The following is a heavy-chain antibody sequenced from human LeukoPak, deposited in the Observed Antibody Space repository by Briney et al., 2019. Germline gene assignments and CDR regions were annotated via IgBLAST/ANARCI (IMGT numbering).Heavy chain of an antibody. Sequence: ASVKVSCEASGYTFTSYDINWVRQATGQGLEWMGWMNPNSGNTGYAQKFQGRVTITRNTSISTAYMELSSLRSEDTAVYYCARVPHDSSGYYYYYYMDVWSKGTTVTVSS. CDR2: MNPNSGNT. V-gene: IGHV1-8*03. D-gene: IGHD3-22*01. J-gene: IGHJ6*03. CDR1: GYTFTSYD. CDR3: ARVPHDSSGYYYYYYMDV.